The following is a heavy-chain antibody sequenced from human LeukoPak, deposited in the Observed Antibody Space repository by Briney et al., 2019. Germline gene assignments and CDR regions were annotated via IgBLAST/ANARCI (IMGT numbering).Heavy chain of an antibody. CDR1: GFTFSSYE. CDR3: ARDTNTYDILTGSENYFDY. Sequence: GGSLRLSCAASGFTFSSYEMNWVRQAPGKGLEWVSYISSSGSTIYYADSAKGRFTISRDNAKNSLYLQMNSLRAEDTAVYYCARDTNTYDILTGSENYFDYWGQGTLVTVSS. D-gene: IGHD3-9*01. J-gene: IGHJ4*02. CDR2: ISSSGSTI. V-gene: IGHV3-48*03.